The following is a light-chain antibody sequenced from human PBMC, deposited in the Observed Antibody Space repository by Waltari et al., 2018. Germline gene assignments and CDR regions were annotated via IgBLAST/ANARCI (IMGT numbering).Light chain of an antibody. Sequence: ETVMTQSPATLSVSPGERATLSCRASQRVAANLAWYQQNSGPAPRLLISGSSTRATGSPAGFSGRGSGTEFTLTISSLRSEDFAVYYWQEYDHWRYSVGQGTKLQIK. V-gene: IGKV3-15*01. CDR3: QEYDHWRYS. J-gene: IGKJ2*03. CDR1: QRVAAN. CDR2: GSS.